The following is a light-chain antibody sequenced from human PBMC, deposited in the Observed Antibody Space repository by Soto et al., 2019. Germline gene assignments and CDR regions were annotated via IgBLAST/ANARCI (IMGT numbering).Light chain of an antibody. J-gene: IGKJ1*01. CDR1: QSVSSY. Sequence: EIVITQSPATLSFSPGERATLSCRASQSVSSYLAWYQQKPGQAPRLLIYDASNRATGIPARFSGSGSGTDFTLTISSLEPEDFAVYYCQQRSNWPPGGTFGQGTKVDIK. CDR2: DAS. CDR3: QQRSNWPPGGT. V-gene: IGKV3-11*01.